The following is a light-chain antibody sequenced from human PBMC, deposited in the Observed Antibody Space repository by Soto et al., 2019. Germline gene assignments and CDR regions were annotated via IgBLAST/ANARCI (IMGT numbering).Light chain of an antibody. CDR1: SSDVGGYNY. J-gene: IGLJ1*01. CDR3: SSFTSRFTFV. V-gene: IGLV2-11*01. Sequence: QSALTQPRSVSGSPGQSVTISCTGTSSDVGGYNYVSWYQQHPGKAPKLMIYDVTTRPSGVPDRFSGSKSGNTASLTISGLQAEDEADYYCSSFTSRFTFVFGTGTKVTVL. CDR2: DVT.